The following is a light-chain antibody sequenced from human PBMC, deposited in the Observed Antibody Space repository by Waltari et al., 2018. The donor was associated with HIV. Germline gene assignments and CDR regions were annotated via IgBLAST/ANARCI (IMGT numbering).Light chain of an antibody. CDR1: HIGSKS. CDR3: HVWDRSSDHHV. Sequence: SYVLTQSPSVSVAPGQTARITCGGNHIGSKSVHWYQQKAGQAPVLVVYNGSDRPSGIPERFSGSRSGNTATLTISRVEAGDEADYYCHVWDRSSDHHVFGPGTKVTVL. CDR2: NGS. J-gene: IGLJ1*01. V-gene: IGLV3-21*02.